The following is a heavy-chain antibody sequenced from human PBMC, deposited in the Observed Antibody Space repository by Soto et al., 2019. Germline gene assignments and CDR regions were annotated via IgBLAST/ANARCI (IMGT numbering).Heavy chain of an antibody. Sequence: QVQLQESGPGLVKPSETLSLTCTVSGDSFSSFYWTWMRQPPGKGLEWIGHIYYSGSTNYNPSLTSRVTISIDTSNNQFSLKLSSVTAADTAVYYCARGAPETFDYWGQGTLVTVSS. V-gene: IGHV4-59*01. CDR1: GDSFSSFY. CDR2: IYYSGST. J-gene: IGHJ4*02. CDR3: ARGAPETFDY.